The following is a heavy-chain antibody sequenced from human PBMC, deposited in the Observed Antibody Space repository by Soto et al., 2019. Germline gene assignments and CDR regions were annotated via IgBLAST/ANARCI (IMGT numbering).Heavy chain of an antibody. Sequence: ASVKVSCKASGYTFTSYGISCVRQAPGQGLEWMGWISAYNGNTNYAQKLQGRVTMTTDTSTSTAYMELRSLRSDDTAVYYCARRSSWYYYYGMDVWGQGTTVTVSS. CDR3: ARRSSWYYYYGMDV. J-gene: IGHJ6*02. CDR1: GYTFTSYG. V-gene: IGHV1-18*01. CDR2: ISAYNGNT. D-gene: IGHD6-13*01.